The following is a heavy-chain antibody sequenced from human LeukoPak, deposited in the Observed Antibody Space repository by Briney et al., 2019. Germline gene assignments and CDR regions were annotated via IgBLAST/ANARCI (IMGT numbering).Heavy chain of an antibody. CDR1: GGSISSSSYY. CDR3: ARDGRDRPYAFDI. V-gene: IGHV4-61*05. CDR2: IYYSGST. J-gene: IGHJ3*02. Sequence: SETLSLTCTVSGGSISSSSYYWGWIRQPPGKGLEWIGYIYYSGSTNYNPSLKSRVTISVDTSKNQFSLKLSSVTAADTAVYYCARDGRDRPYAFDIWGQGTMVTVSS. D-gene: IGHD1-26*01.